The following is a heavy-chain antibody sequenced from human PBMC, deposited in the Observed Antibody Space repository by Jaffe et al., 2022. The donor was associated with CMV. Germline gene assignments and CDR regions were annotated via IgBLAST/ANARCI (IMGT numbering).Heavy chain of an antibody. CDR1: GFSFSSYG. CDR2: ILSDGSKK. CDR3: AKGYYFGSGSYSGVDV. J-gene: IGHJ6*02. D-gene: IGHD3-10*01. Sequence: QVQLVESGGGVVQPGRTLRLSCAAAGFSFSSYGMHWVRQAPGKGLEWVTVILSDGSKKYYTDSVKGRFTISRDNSRNTVYLQMNNLTAEDTAVYYCAKGYYFGSGSYSGVDVWGQGTTVIVSS. V-gene: IGHV3-30*18.